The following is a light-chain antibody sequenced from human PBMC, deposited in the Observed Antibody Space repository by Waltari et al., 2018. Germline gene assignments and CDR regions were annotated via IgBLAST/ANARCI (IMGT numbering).Light chain of an antibody. CDR2: GPS. Sequence: EIVLTQSPGTLSLSPGERATLPCRAGKSVSRALALYLQKPGKAPRLLIYGPSSSATGLPDKLSGSGSGTDFSLTISRLEPEDVAVYFCQHYVRLPATFGQGTKVEIK. J-gene: IGKJ1*01. V-gene: IGKV3-20*01. CDR1: KSVSRA. CDR3: QHYVRLPAT.